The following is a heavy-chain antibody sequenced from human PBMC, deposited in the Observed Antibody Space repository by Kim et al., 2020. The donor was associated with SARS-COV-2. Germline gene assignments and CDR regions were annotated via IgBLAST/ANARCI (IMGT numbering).Heavy chain of an antibody. V-gene: IGHV3-23*01. D-gene: IGHD3-10*01. CDR3: AKNRPAVLLWFGEVDMDV. Sequence: KGRFTISRDNSKNTLYLQMNSLRAEDTAVYYCAKNRPAVLLWFGEVDMDVWGQGTTVTVSS. J-gene: IGHJ6*02.